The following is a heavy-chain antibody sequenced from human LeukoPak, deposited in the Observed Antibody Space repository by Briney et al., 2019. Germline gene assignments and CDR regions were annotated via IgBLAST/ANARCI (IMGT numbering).Heavy chain of an antibody. V-gene: IGHV1-69*13. D-gene: IGHD1-26*01. CDR3: ATRSPRIVSDAFDI. CDR2: IIPIFGTA. Sequence: SVKVSCKASGGTFSSYAISWVRQAPGQGLEWMGGIIPIFGTANYAQKFQGRVTITADESTSTAYVELSSLRSEDTAVYYCATRSPRIVSDAFDIWGQGTMVTVSS. CDR1: GGTFSSYA. J-gene: IGHJ3*02.